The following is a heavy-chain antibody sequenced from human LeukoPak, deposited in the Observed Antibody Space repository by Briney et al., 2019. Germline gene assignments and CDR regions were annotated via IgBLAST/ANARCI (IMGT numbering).Heavy chain of an antibody. Sequence: GGSLRLSCAASGFTFSSYWMSWVRQAPGKGLEWVANIKQDGSEKYYVDSVKGRFTISRDNAKNSLYLQMNSLRAEDTAVYYCARDNPNSGWSPHGGVSHWGQGTLVTVSS. CDR3: ARDNPNSGWSPHGGVSH. V-gene: IGHV3-7*03. CDR1: GFTFSSYW. D-gene: IGHD6-19*01. CDR2: IKQDGSEK. J-gene: IGHJ1*01.